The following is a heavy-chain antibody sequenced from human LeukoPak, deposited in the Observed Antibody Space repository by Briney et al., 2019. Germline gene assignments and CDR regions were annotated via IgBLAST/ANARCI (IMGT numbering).Heavy chain of an antibody. CDR1: GGSIDSYS. CDR3: ARERGTVESQFYFDY. CDR2: MFISGSA. D-gene: IGHD2-8*02. J-gene: IGHJ4*02. Sequence: PSETLSLTCSVSGGSIDSYSWSWIRQPAGKGLEWIGRMFISGSANHNPSLKSRVTLSVDTSKSRFSLKLSSMTAADTAVYYCARERGTVESQFYFDYWGQGALVTVSS. V-gene: IGHV4-4*07.